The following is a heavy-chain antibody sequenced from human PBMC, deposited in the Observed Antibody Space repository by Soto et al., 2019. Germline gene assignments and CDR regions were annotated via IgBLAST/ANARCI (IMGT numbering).Heavy chain of an antibody. CDR1: GFTFSSYS. D-gene: IGHD1-26*01. Sequence: PGASLKISCAASGFTFSSYSMNWVRQAPGKGLEWVSSISSSSSYIYYADSVKGRFTISRDNAKSTVYLELNNLSAEDTAVYHCAKNQGVELVPLATVDWFDPWGQGSVVTVSS. CDR2: ISSSSSYI. J-gene: IGHJ5*02. V-gene: IGHV3-21*04. CDR3: AKNQGVELVPLATVDWFDP.